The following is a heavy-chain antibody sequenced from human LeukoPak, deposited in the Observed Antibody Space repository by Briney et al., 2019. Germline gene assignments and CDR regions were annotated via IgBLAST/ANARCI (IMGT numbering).Heavy chain of an antibody. CDR2: ISSSGSTI. J-gene: IGHJ5*02. CDR3: ARDLGGIAAAGRDKFDP. V-gene: IGHV3-11*01. CDR1: GFTFSDYY. Sequence: GRSLRLSCAASGFTFSDYYMSWIRQAPGKGLEWVSYISSSGSTIYYADSVKGRFTISRDNAKNSLYLQMNGLRAEDTAVYYCARDLGGIAAAGRDKFDPWGQGTLVTVSS. D-gene: IGHD6-13*01.